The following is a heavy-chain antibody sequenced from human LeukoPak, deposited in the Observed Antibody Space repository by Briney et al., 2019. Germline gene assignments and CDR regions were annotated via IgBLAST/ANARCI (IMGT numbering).Heavy chain of an antibody. CDR2: IYYSGST. V-gene: IGHV4-39*01. D-gene: IGHD3-10*01. CDR3: ARQITMVRGVTVTDWFDP. J-gene: IGHJ5*02. Sequence: SETLSLTCTVSGGSISSSSYYWGWIRQPPGKGLEWIGSIYYSGSTYYNPSLKSRVTISVDTSKNQFSLKLSSVTAADTAAYYCARQITMVRGVTVTDWFDPWGQGTLVTVSS. CDR1: GGSISSSSYY.